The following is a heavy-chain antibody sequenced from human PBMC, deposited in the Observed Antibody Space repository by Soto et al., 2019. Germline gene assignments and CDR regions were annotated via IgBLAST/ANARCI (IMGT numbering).Heavy chain of an antibody. CDR1: GYSISSGYY. D-gene: IGHD6-6*01. CDR2: IYHSGST. J-gene: IGHJ5*02. CDR3: ARDPEYSSSSSWFDP. Sequence: SETLSLTCAVSGYSISSGYYWGWIRQPPGKGLEWIGSIYHSGSTYYNPSLKSRVTISVDTSKNQFSLKLSSVTAADTAVYYCARDPEYSSSSSWFDPWGQGTPVTVSS. V-gene: IGHV4-38-2*02.